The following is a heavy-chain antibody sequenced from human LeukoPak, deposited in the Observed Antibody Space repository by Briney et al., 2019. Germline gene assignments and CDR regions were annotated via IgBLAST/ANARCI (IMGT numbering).Heavy chain of an antibody. CDR2: ISYSGNT. V-gene: IGHV4-30-4*08. CDR3: ASTNCKSNNCFGANWSDP. D-gene: IGHD2-2*01. J-gene: IGHJ5*02. CDR1: GGAISSGDYY. Sequence: SETLSLTCTVSGGAISSGDYYWSWIRQPPGGGLEWIGYISYSGNTYYNPSLKSRVTISLDTSKSQFSLKLSSVTAADTAVYFCASTNCKSNNCFGANWSDPWGQGTLVTVSS.